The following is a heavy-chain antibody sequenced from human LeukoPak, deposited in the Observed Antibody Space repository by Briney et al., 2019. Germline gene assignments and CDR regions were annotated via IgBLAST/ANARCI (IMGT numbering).Heavy chain of an antibody. V-gene: IGHV3-30*18. CDR2: ISYDGSIR. J-gene: IGHJ4*02. Sequence: GRSLRLSCAASGFTFSNYGIHWVRQAPGKGLEWVAVISYDGSIRYYADSVKGRFTISRDNSKNTLYLQMNSLRAEDTAVYYCAKGPRFLEWLSPSDFDYWGQGALVTVSS. CDR1: GFTFSNYG. D-gene: IGHD3-3*01. CDR3: AKGPRFLEWLSPSDFDY.